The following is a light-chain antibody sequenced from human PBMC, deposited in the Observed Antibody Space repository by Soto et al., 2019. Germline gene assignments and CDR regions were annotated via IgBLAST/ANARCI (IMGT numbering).Light chain of an antibody. CDR3: QQYYAIPYT. V-gene: IGKV4-1*01. CDR1: QSVLYSSDNKYY. Sequence: DIVMTQSPDSLAVSLGERATINCKSSQSVLYSSDNKYYLAWYQQKPGQPPKLLIYWASTRESGVPDRFSGSGSGTDFTLTISSLRAGDVAVYYCQQYYAIPYTFGQGTKLEIK. J-gene: IGKJ2*01. CDR2: WAS.